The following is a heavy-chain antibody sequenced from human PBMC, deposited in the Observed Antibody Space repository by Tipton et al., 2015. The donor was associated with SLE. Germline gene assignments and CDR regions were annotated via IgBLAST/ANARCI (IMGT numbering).Heavy chain of an antibody. CDR2: IYHSGST. CDR3: AATFTAARGMDV. D-gene: IGHD3-16*01. CDR1: GGSISSSNW. J-gene: IGHJ6*02. V-gene: IGHV4-4*02. Sequence: TLSLTCAVSGGSISSSNWWSWVRQPPGKGLEWIGEIYHSGSTNYNPSLKSRVTISVDTSKNQFSLKLSSVTAADTAVYYCAATFTAARGMDVWGQGTTVTVSS.